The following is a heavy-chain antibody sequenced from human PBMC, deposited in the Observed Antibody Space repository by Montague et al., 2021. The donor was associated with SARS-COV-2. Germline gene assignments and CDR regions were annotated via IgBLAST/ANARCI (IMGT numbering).Heavy chain of an antibody. CDR1: GFTFDDYG. V-gene: IGHV3-20*01. J-gene: IGHJ4*02. Sequence: SLRPSCAVSGFTFDDYGMSRVRQVPGKGLEWVSGISRSGDSSAYGDSVKGRFTISGDNAKNSLYLQMNSLRVEDTAFYHCSRGGGMIRGVVDFWGQGILVSVSS. D-gene: IGHD3-10*01. CDR2: ISRSGDSS. CDR3: SRGGGMIRGVVDF.